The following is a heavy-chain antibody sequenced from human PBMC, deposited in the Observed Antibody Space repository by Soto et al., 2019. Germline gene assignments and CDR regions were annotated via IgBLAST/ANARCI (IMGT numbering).Heavy chain of an antibody. CDR1: GGSISSGGYS. CDR3: ARVGDSSGLYFDY. V-gene: IGHV4-30-2*01. Sequence: SETLSLTCAVSGGSISSGGYSWSWIRQPPGKGLEWIGYIYHSGSTYYNPSLKSRVTISVDRSKNQFSLKLSSVTAADTAVYYCARVGDSSGLYFDYWGQGTLVTVSS. CDR2: IYHSGST. J-gene: IGHJ4*02. D-gene: IGHD3-22*01.